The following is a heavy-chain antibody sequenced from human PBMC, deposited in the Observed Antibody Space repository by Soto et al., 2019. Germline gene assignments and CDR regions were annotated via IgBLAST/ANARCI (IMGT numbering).Heavy chain of an antibody. D-gene: IGHD2-15*01. Sequence: QVQLVQSGAEVKKPGASVKVSCKASGYTFTSYYIHWVRQAPGQGLEWMGIINPSGGSTTYAQKFQGRVTITRDTSTRPVYMELSSVRSEDTVVYYCARVYCSCGGGYGMDYWGQGTLVTVSS. CDR1: GYTFTSYY. CDR3: ARVYCSCGGGYGMDY. J-gene: IGHJ4*02. V-gene: IGHV1-46*01. CDR2: INPSGGST.